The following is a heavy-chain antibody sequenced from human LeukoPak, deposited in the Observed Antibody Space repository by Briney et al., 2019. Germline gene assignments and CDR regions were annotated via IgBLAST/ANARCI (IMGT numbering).Heavy chain of an antibody. J-gene: IGHJ4*02. CDR3: ASRSGWYGFDY. V-gene: IGHV4-34*01. Sequence: GSLRLSCAASGFTLSSYAMSWVRQAPGKGLEWIGEINHSGSTNYNPSLKSRVTISVDTSKNQFSLKLSSVTAADTAVYYCASRSGWYGFDYWGQGTLVTVSS. CDR2: INHSGST. D-gene: IGHD6-19*01. CDR1: GFTLSSYA.